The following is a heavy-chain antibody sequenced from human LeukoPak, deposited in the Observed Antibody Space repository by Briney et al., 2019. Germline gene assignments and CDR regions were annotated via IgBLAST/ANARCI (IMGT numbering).Heavy chain of an antibody. V-gene: IGHV3-23*01. D-gene: IGHD6-13*01. CDR2: ISNGGAGT. J-gene: IGHJ4*02. CDR3: AKEAAAAGTAILGY. CDR1: GFTFSNYA. Sequence: PGGSLRLSCVVSGFTFSNYAMTWVRQAPGKGLEWVSAISNGGAGTYYAESVKGRFTISRDNSKNTLYLQMDRLRAEDTALYYCAKEAAAAGTAILGYWGQGTLVTVSS.